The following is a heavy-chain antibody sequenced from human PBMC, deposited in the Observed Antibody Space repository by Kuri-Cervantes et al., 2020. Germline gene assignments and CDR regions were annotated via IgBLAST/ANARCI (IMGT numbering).Heavy chain of an antibody. CDR2: ISSSGSTI. V-gene: IGHV3-48*03. Sequence: GESLRLSCAASGFTFSSYEMNWVRQAPGKGLEWVSYISSSGSTIYYADSVKGRFTISRDNAKNSLYLQMNSLRAEDTAVYYCAKDLTPGGGDAFDIWGQGTMVTVSS. D-gene: IGHD1-14*01. CDR1: GFTFSSYE. J-gene: IGHJ3*02. CDR3: AKDLTPGGGDAFDI.